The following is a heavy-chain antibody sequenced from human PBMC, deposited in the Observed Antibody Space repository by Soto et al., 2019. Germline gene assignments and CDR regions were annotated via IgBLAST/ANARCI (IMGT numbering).Heavy chain of an antibody. D-gene: IGHD3-10*01. J-gene: IGHJ4*02. CDR3: TTGFPGRDY. V-gene: IGHV3-15*01. CDR1: GFTFTNAL. CDR2: VKSKTDGGTT. Sequence: EVQLVESGGGLVKPGGSLRLSCVASGFTFTNALMTWVRQAPGKGLEWVGRVKSKTDGGTTDYAAPVKGRFTISRDDLERTLYLQMSSLKIEDTAVYYCTTGFPGRDYWGQGTLVTVSS.